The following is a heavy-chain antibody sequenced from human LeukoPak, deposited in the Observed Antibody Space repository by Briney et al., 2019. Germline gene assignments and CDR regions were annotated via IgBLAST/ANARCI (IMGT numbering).Heavy chain of an antibody. CDR1: GFTFSTYW. D-gene: IGHD3-9*01. CDR2: IKQDGSEK. Sequence: RGSLRLSCAASGFTFSTYWMSWVRQAPGKGLEWVANIKQDGSEKYYVDSVKGRFTISRDNAKNSLYLQMNSLRAEDTAVYYCARDLYDILTGYSYDAFDIWGQGTMVTVSS. CDR3: ARDLYDILTGYSYDAFDI. J-gene: IGHJ3*02. V-gene: IGHV3-7*04.